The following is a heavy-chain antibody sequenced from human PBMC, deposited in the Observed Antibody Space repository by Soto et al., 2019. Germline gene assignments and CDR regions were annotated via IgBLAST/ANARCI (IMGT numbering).Heavy chain of an antibody. J-gene: IGHJ6*02. CDR3: ARDANSAGPMDV. CDR2: IYYSGST. Sequence: SETLHLTCTVSGGSIRSGGYHWSWLRQHPGKGLEWIGYIYYSGSTYYNPSLKSRVTISVDTSKNQFSLKLSSVTAADTAVYYCARDANSAGPMDVWGQGTTVT. CDR1: GGSIRSGGYH. V-gene: IGHV4-31*03. D-gene: IGHD6-13*01.